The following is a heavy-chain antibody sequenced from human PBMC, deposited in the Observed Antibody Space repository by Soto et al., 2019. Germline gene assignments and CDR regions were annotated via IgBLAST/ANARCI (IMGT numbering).Heavy chain of an antibody. D-gene: IGHD1-1*01. Sequence: QLQLQESGPGLVKPSETLSLTCTVSGGSISSSSYYWGWIRQPPGKGLAWIGSIYYSGSTYYNPSLKSRVTISVDTSKYQFSLTLSSVTASDTAVYYCARHDYNWNYGFYWGQGTLVTVS. V-gene: IGHV4-39*01. CDR3: ARHDYNWNYGFY. J-gene: IGHJ4*02. CDR2: IYYSGST. CDR1: GGSISSSSYY.